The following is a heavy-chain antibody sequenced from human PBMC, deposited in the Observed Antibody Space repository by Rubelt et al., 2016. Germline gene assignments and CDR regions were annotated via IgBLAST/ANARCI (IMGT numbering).Heavy chain of an antibody. J-gene: IGHJ6*03. CDR3: ARRSVTDYYYYMDV. CDR2: IYYSGST. D-gene: IGHD4-23*01. CDR1: GGSISSSNYY. V-gene: IGHV4-39*01. Sequence: GLVKPSETLSLTCTVSGGSISSSNYYWGWIRQPPGKGLEWIGSIYYSGSTYYNPSLKSRVTISVDTSKNQFSLKLSSVTAADTAVYYCARRSVTDYYYYMDVWGKGTTVTVS.